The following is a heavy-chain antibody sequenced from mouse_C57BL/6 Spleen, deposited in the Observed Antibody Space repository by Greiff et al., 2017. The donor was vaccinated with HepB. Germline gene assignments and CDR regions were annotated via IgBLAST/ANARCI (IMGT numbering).Heavy chain of an antibody. CDR1: GFTFSSYA. D-gene: IGHD2-1*01. J-gene: IGHJ2*01. CDR2: ISSGGDYI. Sequence: DVKLVESGAGLVKPGGSLKLSCAASGFTFSSYAMSWVRQTPEKRLEWVAYISSGGDYIYYADTVKGRFTISRDNARNTLYLQMSSLKSEDTAMYYCTRGGIYYGNYFDYWGQGTTLTVSS. CDR3: TRGGIYYGNYFDY. V-gene: IGHV5-9-1*02.